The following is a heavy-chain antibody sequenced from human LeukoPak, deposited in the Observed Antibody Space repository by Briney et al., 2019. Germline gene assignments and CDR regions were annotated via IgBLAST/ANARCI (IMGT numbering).Heavy chain of an antibody. CDR2: ISSSGSTI. D-gene: IGHD3-10*01. V-gene: IGHV3-48*03. Sequence: GGSLRLSCAASGFTFSSYEMSWVRQAPGKGLEWVSYISSSGSTIYYADSVKGRFTISRDNAKNSLYLQMNSLRAEDTAVYYCARMYQRVRGVKGWFDPWGQGTLVTVSS. CDR1: GFTFSSYE. CDR3: ARMYQRVRGVKGWFDP. J-gene: IGHJ5*02.